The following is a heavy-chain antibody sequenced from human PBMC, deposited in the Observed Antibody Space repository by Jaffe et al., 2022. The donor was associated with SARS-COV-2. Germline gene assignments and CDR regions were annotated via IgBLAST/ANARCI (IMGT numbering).Heavy chain of an antibody. V-gene: IGHV4-38-2*02. CDR3: ARLMDSQLVYYYYYMDV. Sequence: QVQLQESGPGLVKTSETLSLTCTVSGYSISSGYYWGWIRQPPGKGLEWIGSIYESGSPYLNPSLKSRVTISVDTSKNQFSLNLSSVTAADTAVYYCARLMDSQLVYYYYYMDVWGKGTAVTVSS. J-gene: IGHJ6*03. CDR1: GYSISSGYY. D-gene: IGHD1-1*01. CDR2: IYESGSP.